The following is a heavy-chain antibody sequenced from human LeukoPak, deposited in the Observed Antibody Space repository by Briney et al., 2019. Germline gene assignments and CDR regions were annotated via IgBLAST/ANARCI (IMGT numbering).Heavy chain of an antibody. Sequence: PGGSLRLSCAASGFTFSSYSMLWVRQAPGKGLEWVSYISSSSSTIYYADSVKGRFTISRDNAKNSLYLQMNSLRAEDTAVYYCARGAGSGYELYYYYYYMDVWGKGTTVTISS. D-gene: IGHD5-12*01. CDR3: ARGAGSGYELYYYYYYMDV. V-gene: IGHV3-48*01. CDR1: GFTFSSYS. CDR2: ISSSSSTI. J-gene: IGHJ6*03.